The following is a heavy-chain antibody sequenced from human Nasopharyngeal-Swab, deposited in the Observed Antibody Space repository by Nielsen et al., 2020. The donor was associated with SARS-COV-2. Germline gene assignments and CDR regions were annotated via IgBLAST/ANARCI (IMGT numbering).Heavy chain of an antibody. D-gene: IGHD3-3*01. J-gene: IGHJ5*02. CDR2: IYYSGST. CDR3: ARGPGRITIFGVVIDSRGWFDP. V-gene: IGHV4-59*01. Sequence: SETLSLTCTVSGGSISSYCWSWIRQPPGKGLEWIGYIYYSGSTNYNPSLKSRVTISVDTSKNQFSLKLSSVTAADTAVYYCARGPGRITIFGVVIDSRGWFDPWGQGTLVTVSS. CDR1: GGSISSYC.